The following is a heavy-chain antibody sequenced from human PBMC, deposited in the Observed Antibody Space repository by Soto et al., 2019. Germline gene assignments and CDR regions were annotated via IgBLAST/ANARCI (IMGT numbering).Heavy chain of an antibody. CDR2: ISGSGGRT. Sequence: GGSLRLSCAASGFTFSSYAMSWVRQAPGKGLEWVSAISGSGGRTYYADSEKGLFTIARDNSKNTLYLQMNSLRAEYTAVSYCAKDLMVRGVIDSFDIWGHGTLVTVSS. CDR1: GFTFSSYA. J-gene: IGHJ3*02. D-gene: IGHD3-10*01. CDR3: AKDLMVRGVIDSFDI. V-gene: IGHV3-23*01.